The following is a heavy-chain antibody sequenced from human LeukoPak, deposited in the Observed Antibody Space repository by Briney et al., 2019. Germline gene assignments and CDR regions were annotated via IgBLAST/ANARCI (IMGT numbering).Heavy chain of an antibody. Sequence: SDTLSLTCAVYGGSFSGYYWSWIRQPPGKGLEWIGEITHNGSTSYNSSLNSPVTISVDTSRNQLSLKLHSVPPTHTAVPYCARDCASWGQGTMVTVSS. CDR3: ARDCAS. CDR1: GGSFSGYY. D-gene: IGHD2-21*02. J-gene: IGHJ3*01. V-gene: IGHV4-34*01. CDR2: ITHNGST.